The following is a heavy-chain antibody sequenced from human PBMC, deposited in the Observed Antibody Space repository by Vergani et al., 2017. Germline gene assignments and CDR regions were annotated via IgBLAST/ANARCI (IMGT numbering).Heavy chain of an antibody. V-gene: IGHV3-73*01. J-gene: IGHJ3*02. CDR2: IRSKANIYAT. D-gene: IGHD5-24*01. Sequence: EVQLVESGGGLVQPGGSLKLSCAASGFTFSGSAMHWVRQASGKGLEWVGRIRSKANIYATAYAASVKGRFTIARDDSKNTAYLQMNSLKTEDTAVYYCTTPRRDGYNSDAFDIWGQGTMVTVSS. CDR1: GFTFSGSA. CDR3: TTPRRDGYNSDAFDI.